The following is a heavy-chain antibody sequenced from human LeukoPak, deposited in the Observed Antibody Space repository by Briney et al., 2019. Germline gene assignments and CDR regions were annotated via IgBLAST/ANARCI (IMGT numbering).Heavy chain of an antibody. Sequence: PGGSLILSCAASGFSFSDYWMDWARQAPGKGLEWVANIKPDGSEIYYVDAVKGRFTISRDNAKNSLYLQMNSLRAEDTAVYYCTRSLDYWGQGTLVTVSS. CDR2: IKPDGSEI. D-gene: IGHD2-15*01. CDR1: GFSFSDYW. V-gene: IGHV3-7*02. J-gene: IGHJ4*02. CDR3: TRSLDY.